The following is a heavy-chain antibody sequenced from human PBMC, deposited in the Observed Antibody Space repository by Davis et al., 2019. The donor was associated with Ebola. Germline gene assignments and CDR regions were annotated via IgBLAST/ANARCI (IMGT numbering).Heavy chain of an antibody. Sequence: ASVKVSCKASGYTFTSYGISWVRQAPGQGLEWMGWISAYNGNTNYAQKLQGRVTMTTDTSTSTAYMELRSLRSDDTAVYYCARELLTPYYYYGMDVWGQGTTVTVSS. CDR1: GYTFTSYG. D-gene: IGHD4-23*01. J-gene: IGHJ6*02. V-gene: IGHV1-18*04. CDR3: ARELLTPYYYYGMDV. CDR2: ISAYNGNT.